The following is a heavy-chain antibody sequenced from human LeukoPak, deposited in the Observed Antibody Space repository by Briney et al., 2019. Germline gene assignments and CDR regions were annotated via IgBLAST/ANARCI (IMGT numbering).Heavy chain of an antibody. CDR2: IWYDGSNK. D-gene: IGHD2-21*02. Sequence: PGGSLRLSCAASGFTFSSYAMHWVRQAPGKGLEWVAVIWYDGSNKYYADSVKGRFAISRDNSKSTLYLQTNTLRPEDTAVYYCARGICGGGGCYFHQAFDLWGQGTMVTVSS. V-gene: IGHV3-33*01. J-gene: IGHJ3*01. CDR1: GFTFSSYA. CDR3: ARGICGGGGCYFHQAFDL.